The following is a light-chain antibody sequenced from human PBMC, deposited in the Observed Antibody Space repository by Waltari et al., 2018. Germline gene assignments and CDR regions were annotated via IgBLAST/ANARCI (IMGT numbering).Light chain of an antibody. CDR1: SRDVARYDL. V-gene: IGLV2-23*02. CDR3: SSYAGRNTWV. CDR2: EVT. Sequence: QPALTQPASVSGSPGQSITISCSGTSRDVARYDLVSWFQQHPGKAPKLIISEVTKRPSGISDRFSGFKSGNMASLTISGLRTEDDADYYCSSYAGRNTWVFGGKTKLTVL. J-gene: IGLJ3*02.